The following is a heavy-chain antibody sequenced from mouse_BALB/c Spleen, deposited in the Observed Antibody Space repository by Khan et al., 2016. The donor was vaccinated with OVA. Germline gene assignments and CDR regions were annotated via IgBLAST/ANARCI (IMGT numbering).Heavy chain of an antibody. CDR3: ARSGQLGLRGGFTY. Sequence: QVQLQQSGAELARPGASVKMSCKTSGYTFTTYTLHWVKQRPGRSLEWIGYINPSNDYTNYNQKFKDKSTLTADKSSSTAYMQLSSLTSEDSAVSYGARSGQLGLRGGFTYWGQGTLVTVSA. CDR2: INPSNDYT. D-gene: IGHD3-2*01. V-gene: IGHV1-4*01. CDR1: GYTFTTYT. J-gene: IGHJ3*01.